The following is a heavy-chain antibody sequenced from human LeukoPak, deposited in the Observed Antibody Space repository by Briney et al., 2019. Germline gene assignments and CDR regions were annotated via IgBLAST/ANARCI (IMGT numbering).Heavy chain of an antibody. J-gene: IGHJ4*02. CDR3: ARASYSYDINGWVPFDY. D-gene: IGHD3-22*01. Sequence: PSETLSLTCAVSGGSISSSNWWSWVRQPAGKGLEWIGRIYTSGSTNYNPSLKSRVTISGDTSKNQFSLRLSSVTAADTAVYYCARASYSYDINGWVPFDYWGQGTLVTVSS. V-gene: IGHV4-61*02. CDR2: IYTSGST. CDR1: GGSISSSNW.